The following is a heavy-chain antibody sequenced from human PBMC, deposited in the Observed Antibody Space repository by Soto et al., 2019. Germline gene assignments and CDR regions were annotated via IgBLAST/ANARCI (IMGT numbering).Heavy chain of an antibody. CDR2: INHSGSP. CDR3: ATFPPEGRSATPRGDDAFDS. CDR1: GGSFSGYY. V-gene: IGHV4-34*02. D-gene: IGHD3-10*01. Sequence: QLHLEQRGAGLLKPSETLSLTCDVYGGSFSGYYWSWIRQAPGKGLDWIVAINHSGSPNYNPSLKSRVSVSVDTSKAHFSLKLDAVTAADTAVYYCATFPPEGRSATPRGDDAFDSWGQGTLVTVSS. J-gene: IGHJ3*02.